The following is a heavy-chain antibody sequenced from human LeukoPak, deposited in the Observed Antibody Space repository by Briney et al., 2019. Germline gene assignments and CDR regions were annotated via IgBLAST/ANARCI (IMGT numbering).Heavy chain of an antibody. CDR2: ITSSGTYI. CDR1: GFTFNNYN. J-gene: IGHJ6*03. Sequence: GGSLKLSCAASGFTFNNYNMNWVRQAPGRALEWVSSITSSGTYIFYADSVKGRFTISRDNAKNSLYLQMNSLGPEDTAVYYCARDPYSGNYGNYYYYYMDVWGKGTTVTISS. V-gene: IGHV3-21*01. CDR3: ARDPYSGNYGNYYYYYMDV. D-gene: IGHD1-26*01.